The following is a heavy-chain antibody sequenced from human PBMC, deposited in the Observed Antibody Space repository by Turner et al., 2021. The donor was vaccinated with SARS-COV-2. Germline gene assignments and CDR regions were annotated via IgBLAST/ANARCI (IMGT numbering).Heavy chain of an antibody. CDR1: GIAFIAYG. V-gene: IGHV3-23*01. J-gene: IGHJ2*01. CDR2: MEGSVERT. Sequence: EVQLLFSGGVFVQPGRSLTLPCAASGIAFIAYGFNCVRQAPGKGLEWVSTMEGSVERTYYTDSVKGRFTISRDNSNNTVYLQMNSLRAEDTAVYDSATAGGARNFYWYFDIWGRGTLVTVSS. CDR3: ATAGGARNFYWYFDI. D-gene: IGHD1-7*01.